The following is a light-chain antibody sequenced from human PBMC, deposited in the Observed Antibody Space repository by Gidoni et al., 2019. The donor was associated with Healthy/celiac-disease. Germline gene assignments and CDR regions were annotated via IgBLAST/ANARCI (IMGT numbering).Light chain of an antibody. V-gene: IGKV1D-13*01. J-gene: IGKJ5*01. Sequence: AIQLTQSPSSLSASVGDRVTITCRASQVISSALAVYQQKPGQAPKLLIYDASSLESGFPSRFSGIGSGTDFTLTISSLQPEDFATYYCQQFNNYPITFGQGTRLEIK. CDR3: QQFNNYPIT. CDR1: QVISSA. CDR2: DAS.